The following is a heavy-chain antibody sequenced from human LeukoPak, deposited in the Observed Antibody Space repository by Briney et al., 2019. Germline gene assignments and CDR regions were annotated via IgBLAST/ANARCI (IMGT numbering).Heavy chain of an antibody. J-gene: IGHJ4*02. D-gene: IGHD3-10*01. CDR2: IYYSGST. CDR1: GGSLSSGSYY. Sequence: SETLSLTCTVSGGSLSSGSYYWGWIRQPPGKGLEWIGSIYYSGSTYYNPSLKSRVTISADTSKNQFSLKLSSVTTADTAIYYCARLGVISSRDNYWGQGILVTVSS. V-gene: IGHV4-39*01. CDR3: ARLGVISSRDNY.